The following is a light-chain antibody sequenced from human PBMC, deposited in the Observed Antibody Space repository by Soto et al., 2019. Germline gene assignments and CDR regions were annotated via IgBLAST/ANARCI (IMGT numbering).Light chain of an antibody. V-gene: IGKV1-16*01. CDR3: QQYNVYSPT. CDR2: AAS. Sequence: DIQMTQSPSSVSASVGDRVTITCRASQTLNNYLTWFQQKPGKAPKVLIYAASTLQSGVPSRLSGSGSGTEFTLTISRLQPDDFATYYCQQYNVYSPTFGQGTKVDIK. J-gene: IGKJ1*01. CDR1: QTLNNY.